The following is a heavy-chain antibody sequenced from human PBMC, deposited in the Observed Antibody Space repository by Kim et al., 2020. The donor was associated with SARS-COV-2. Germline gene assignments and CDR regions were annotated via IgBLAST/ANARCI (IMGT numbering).Heavy chain of an antibody. CDR1: GFTFSSYG. CDR3: ATGDFLTTVTTEGGDY. D-gene: IGHD4-17*01. Sequence: GGSLRLSCAASGFTFSSYGMHWVRQAPGKGLEWVAVIWYDGSNKYYADSVKGRFTISRDNSKNTLYLQMNSLRAEDTAVYYCATGDFLTTVTTEGGDYWGQGTLVTVSS. J-gene: IGHJ4*02. V-gene: IGHV3-33*01. CDR2: IWYDGSNK.